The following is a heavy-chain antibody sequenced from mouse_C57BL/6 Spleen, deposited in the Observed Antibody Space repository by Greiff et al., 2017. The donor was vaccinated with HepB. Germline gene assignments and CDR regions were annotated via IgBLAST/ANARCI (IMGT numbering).Heavy chain of an antibody. CDR3: ARGDYYGSSYWYFDV. J-gene: IGHJ1*03. V-gene: IGHV14-3*01. CDR2: IDPANGNT. CDR1: GFNIKNTY. D-gene: IGHD1-1*01. Sequence: VQLQQSVAELVRPGASVKLSCTASGFNIKNTYMHWVKQRPEQGLEWIGRIDPANGNTKYAPKFQGKATITADTSSNTAYLQLSSLTSEDTAIYYWARGDYYGSSYWYFDVWGTGTTVTVSS.